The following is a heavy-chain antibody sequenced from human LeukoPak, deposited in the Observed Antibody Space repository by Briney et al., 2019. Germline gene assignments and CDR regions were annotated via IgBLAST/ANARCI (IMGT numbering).Heavy chain of an antibody. V-gene: IGHV2-70*04. CDR2: IDWDDDK. CDR3: ARAYYDILTSYYPLDY. CDR1: GFSLSTSGMR. D-gene: IGHD3-9*01. J-gene: IGHJ4*02. Sequence: ESGPALVKPTQTLTLTCTFSGFSLSTSGMRVSWIRQPPGKALEWLARIDWDDDKFYSTSLKTRLTISKDTSKNQVVLTMTNMDPVDTATYYCARAYYDILTSYYPLDYWGQGTLVTVSS.